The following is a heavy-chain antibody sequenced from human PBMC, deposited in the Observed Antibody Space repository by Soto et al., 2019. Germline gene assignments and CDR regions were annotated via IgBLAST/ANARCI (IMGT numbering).Heavy chain of an antibody. D-gene: IGHD3-22*01. V-gene: IGHV3-30*18. CDR2: ISYDGSNK. J-gene: IGHJ4*02. CDR3: AKDPHLDYHYYDSSGYYR. CDR1: GFTFSSYG. Sequence: GGSLRLSCAASGFTFSSYGMHWVRQAPGKGLEWVAVISYDGSNKYYADSVKGRFTISRDNSKNTLYLQMNSLRAEDTAVYYCAKDPHLDYHYYDSSGYYRWGQGTLVTVSS.